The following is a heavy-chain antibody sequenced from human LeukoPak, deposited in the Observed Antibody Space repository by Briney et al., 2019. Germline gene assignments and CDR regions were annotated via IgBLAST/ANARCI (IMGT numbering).Heavy chain of an antibody. CDR3: ARDTSAIHPDFQH. V-gene: IGHV4-61*09. CDR1: TRSLSSGGYY. Sequence: SESLSLTCTVSTRSLSSGGYYCHWIRQPAGKGLEGIGHIYKSGSTSYNPSLKSRVTVSVDTSKNQFSLKLSSVTAADTAVYYCARDTSAIHPDFQHWGQGTLVTVSS. D-gene: IGHD2-21*02. J-gene: IGHJ1*01. CDR2: IYKSGST.